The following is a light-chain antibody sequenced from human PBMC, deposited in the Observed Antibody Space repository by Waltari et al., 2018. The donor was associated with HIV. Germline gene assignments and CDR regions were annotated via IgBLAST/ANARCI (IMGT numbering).Light chain of an antibody. V-gene: IGKV3-20*01. J-gene: IGKJ5*01. CDR1: QSVSSSY. Sequence: ILLTQSPGTLSLSPGERATLSCRASQSVSSSYLAWYQQKPGQAPRLLIYGASSRATGIPDRFSGSGSGTDFTLTISRGEPEDFAVYYCHQYGSLPITFGQGTRLEIK. CDR3: HQYGSLPIT. CDR2: GAS.